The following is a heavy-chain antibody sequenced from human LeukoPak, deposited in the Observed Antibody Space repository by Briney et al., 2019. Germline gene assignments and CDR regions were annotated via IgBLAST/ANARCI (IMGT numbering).Heavy chain of an antibody. CDR3: AKDKGSGSGWYWYYFDY. CDR1: GFTFDDYA. V-gene: IGHV3-9*01. J-gene: IGHJ4*02. D-gene: IGHD6-19*01. Sequence: GGSLRLSCAASGFTFDDYAMHWVRQAPGKGLEWVSGISWNSGSIGYADSVKGRFTISRDNAKNSLYLQMNSLRAEDTALYYCAKDKGSGSGWYWYYFDYWGQGTLVTVSS. CDR2: ISWNSGSI.